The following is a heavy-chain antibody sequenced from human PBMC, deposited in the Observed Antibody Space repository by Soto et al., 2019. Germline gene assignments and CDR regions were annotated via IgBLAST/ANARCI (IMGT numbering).Heavy chain of an antibody. V-gene: IGHV3-33*01. Sequence: GGSLRLSCAASGFTFSSYGMHWVRQAPGKGLEWVAVIWYDGSNKYYADSVKGRFTISRDNSKNTLYLQMNSLRAEDTAVYYCARGGGAGYDFWSGYLDYWGQGTLVTVSS. J-gene: IGHJ4*02. CDR1: GFTFSSYG. CDR2: IWYDGSNK. CDR3: ARGGGAGYDFWSGYLDY. D-gene: IGHD3-3*01.